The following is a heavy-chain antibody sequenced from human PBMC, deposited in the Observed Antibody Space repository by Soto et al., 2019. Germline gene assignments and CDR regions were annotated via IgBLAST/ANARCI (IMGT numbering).Heavy chain of an antibody. Sequence: SETLSLTFSVSGSPISNYYWSWIRQPPGKGLKRIGYVFYSGTNYYDPSIKRRVTTSADASKNHFFLKLSSVTAADTAVYFCARHGDAGTLYFDSWGLGTLVTVS. D-gene: IGHD1-1*01. CDR3: ARHGDAGTLYFDS. CDR1: GSPISNYY. CDR2: VFYSGTN. J-gene: IGHJ4*02. V-gene: IGHV4-59*08.